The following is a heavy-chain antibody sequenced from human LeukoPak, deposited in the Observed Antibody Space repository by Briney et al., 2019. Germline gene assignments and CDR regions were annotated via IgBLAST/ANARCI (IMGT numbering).Heavy chain of an antibody. CDR3: AKDIDRWYFDL. CDR1: GFTFSSYA. D-gene: IGHD3-9*01. CDR2: ISGSGSST. Sequence: GGSLKLSCAASGFTFSSYAMSWVRQAPGKGLEWVSGISGSGSSTHYADSVKGRFTISRDNSKNTLYLQMNSLRAEDTAVYYCAKDIDRWYFDLWGRGTLVTVSS. V-gene: IGHV3-23*01. J-gene: IGHJ2*01.